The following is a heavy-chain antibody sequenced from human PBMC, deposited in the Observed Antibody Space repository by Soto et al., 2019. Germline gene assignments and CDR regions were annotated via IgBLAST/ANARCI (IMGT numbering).Heavy chain of an antibody. CDR3: ARGYSYGQY. CDR2: IYNSGST. Sequence: SETLSLTYTVSGGSISSGGYYWSWIRQHPGKGLEWIGHIYNSGSTYYNPSLKSRVTISVDTYKNQFSLKLSSVTAADTAVYYCARGYSYGQYWGQGTLVTVSS. J-gene: IGHJ4*02. D-gene: IGHD5-18*01. CDR1: GGSISSGGYY. V-gene: IGHV4-31*03.